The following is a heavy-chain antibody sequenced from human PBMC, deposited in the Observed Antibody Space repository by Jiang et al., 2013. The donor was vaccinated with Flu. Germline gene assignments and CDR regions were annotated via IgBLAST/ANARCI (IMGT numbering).Heavy chain of an antibody. D-gene: IGHD3-22*01. J-gene: IGHJ4*02. CDR2: ISYDGSNK. CDR1: GFTFSSYA. V-gene: IGHV3-30-3*01. Sequence: QLLESGGGLVQPGGSLRLSCAASGFTFSSYAMHWVRQAPGKGLEWVAVISYDGSNKYYADSAKGRFTISRDNSKNTLYLQMNSLRAEDTAVYYCARGMYYYDSSGYYYFDYWGQGTLVTVSS. CDR3: ARGMYYYDSSGYYYFDY.